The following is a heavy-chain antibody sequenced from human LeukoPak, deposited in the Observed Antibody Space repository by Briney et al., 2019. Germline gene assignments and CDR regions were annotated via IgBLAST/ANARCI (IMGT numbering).Heavy chain of an antibody. CDR1: GFTFSSYS. Sequence: PGGSLRLSCAASGFTFSSYSMNWVRQAPGKGLEWVSSISSSSSYIYYADSVKGRFTISRDNAKNLLYLQMNSLRAEDTAVYYCARGHTVTSYFDYWGQGTLVTVSS. V-gene: IGHV3-21*01. CDR3: ARGHTVTSYFDY. CDR2: ISSSSSYI. D-gene: IGHD4-17*01. J-gene: IGHJ4*02.